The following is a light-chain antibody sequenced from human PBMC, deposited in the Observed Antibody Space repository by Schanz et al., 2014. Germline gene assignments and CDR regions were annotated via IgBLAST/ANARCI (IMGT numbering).Light chain of an antibody. CDR1: SSDVGGYNY. CDR2: DVT. CDR3: SSYAGSNSKWV. V-gene: IGLV2-11*01. J-gene: IGLJ3*02. Sequence: QSALTQPRSVSGSPGQSVTISCTGTSSDVGGYNYVSWYQQHPGKVPKLMIYDVTKRPSGVPDRFSGSKSGNTASLTVSGLQAEDEADYYCSSYAGSNSKWVFGGGTKLTVL.